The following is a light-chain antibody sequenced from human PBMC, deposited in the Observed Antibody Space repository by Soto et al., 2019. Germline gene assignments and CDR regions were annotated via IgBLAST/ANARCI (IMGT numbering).Light chain of an antibody. Sequence: DIQMTQSPPSLSASVGDRVTIICRASEGINTYLAWFQQKPGKAPKSLIYGATSLQRGVPSRFSGSGGDTDFSLTISSLQPEDIATYYCQQYQRYPPSFGGGTKVDIK. V-gene: IGKV1-16*01. CDR2: GAT. CDR1: EGINTY. J-gene: IGKJ4*01. CDR3: QQYQRYPPS.